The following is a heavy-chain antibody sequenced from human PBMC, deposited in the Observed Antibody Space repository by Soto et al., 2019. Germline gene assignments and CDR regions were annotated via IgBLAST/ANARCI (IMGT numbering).Heavy chain of an antibody. V-gene: IGHV1-2*04. J-gene: IGHJ6*02. Sequence: ASVKVSCKASGYTFTGYYLHWVRQAPGQGLEWMGWINPNSGGTNYAQKFQGWVTMTRDMSISTAYMELSRLRSDDTAVYYCAGGSRIQYYYGMDVWGQGTTVTVSS. CDR2: INPNSGGT. CDR3: AGGSRIQYYYGMDV. CDR1: GYTFTGYY. D-gene: IGHD2-15*01.